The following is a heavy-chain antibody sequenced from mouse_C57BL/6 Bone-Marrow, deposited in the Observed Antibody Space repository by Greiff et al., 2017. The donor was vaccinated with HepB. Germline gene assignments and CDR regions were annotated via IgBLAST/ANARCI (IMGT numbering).Heavy chain of an antibody. Sequence: QVQLQQPGAELVKPGASVKMSCKASGYTFTSYWITWVKQRPGQGLEWIGDIYPGSGSTNYNEKFKSKATLTVDTSSSTAYMQLSSLTSEDSAVYYCARYEGYYGNLGYYAMDYWGQGTSVTVSS. J-gene: IGHJ4*01. D-gene: IGHD2-1*01. CDR1: GYTFTSYW. CDR3: ARYEGYYGNLGYYAMDY. CDR2: IYPGSGST. V-gene: IGHV1-55*01.